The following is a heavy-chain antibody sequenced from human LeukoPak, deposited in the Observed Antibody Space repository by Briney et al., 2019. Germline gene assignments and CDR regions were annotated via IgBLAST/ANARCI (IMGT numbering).Heavy chain of an antibody. CDR3: ARDLYGDYVWGAFDI. CDR2: ISSSGSTI. D-gene: IGHD4-17*01. CDR1: GFTFSSYE. Sequence: PGGSLRLSCAASGFTFSSYEMNWVRQAPGKGLEWVSYISSSGSTIYYADSVKGRFTISRDNAKNSLYLQMNSLRAEDTAVYYCARDLYGDYVWGAFDIWGQGTMVTVSS. V-gene: IGHV3-48*03. J-gene: IGHJ3*02.